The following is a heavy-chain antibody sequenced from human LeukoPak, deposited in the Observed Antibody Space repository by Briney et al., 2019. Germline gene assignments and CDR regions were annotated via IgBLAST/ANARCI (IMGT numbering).Heavy chain of an antibody. Sequence: SETLSLTCTVSGGSISSYYWSWIRQPPGKGLEWIGYIYYSGSTNYNPSLKSRVTISVDTSKNQFSLKLSSVTAADTAVYYCARQGGSGSYDYFDCWGQGTLVTVSS. CDR1: GGSISSYY. D-gene: IGHD3-10*01. J-gene: IGHJ4*02. CDR2: IYYSGST. V-gene: IGHV4-59*08. CDR3: ARQGGSGSYDYFDC.